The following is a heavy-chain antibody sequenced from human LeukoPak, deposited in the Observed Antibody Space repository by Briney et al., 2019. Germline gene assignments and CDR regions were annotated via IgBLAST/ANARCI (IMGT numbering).Heavy chain of an antibody. D-gene: IGHD1-26*01. J-gene: IGHJ4*02. CDR3: ARERGSYTARFFDY. V-gene: IGHV4-39*02. CDR1: GGSISSSSYY. CDR2: IYYSGST. Sequence: SETLSLTCTVSGGSISSSSYYWGWIRQPPGKGLEWIGSIYYSGSTYYNPALKSRVTISVDTSKNQLSLKLSSVTAADTAVYYCARERGSYTARFFDYWGQGTLVTVSS.